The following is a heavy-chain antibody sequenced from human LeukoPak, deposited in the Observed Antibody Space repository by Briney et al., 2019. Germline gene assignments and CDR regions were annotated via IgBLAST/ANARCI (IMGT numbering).Heavy chain of an antibody. CDR1: GFTFSSYA. J-gene: IGHJ6*02. D-gene: IGHD3-10*01. Sequence: GGSLRLSCAASGFTFSSYAMSWVRQAPGKGLEWVSAISGSGGSTYYADSVKGRFTISRDNSKNTLYLQMNSLRAEDTAVYYCAKVQGVGSGSFYYYYYGMDVWGQGTTVTVSS. CDR3: AKVQGVGSGSFYYYYYGMDV. CDR2: ISGSGGST. V-gene: IGHV3-23*01.